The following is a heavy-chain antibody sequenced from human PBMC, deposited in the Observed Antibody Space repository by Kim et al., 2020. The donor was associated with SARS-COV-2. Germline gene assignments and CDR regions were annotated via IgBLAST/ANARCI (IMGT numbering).Heavy chain of an antibody. V-gene: IGHV1-3*01. J-gene: IGHJ4*02. Sequence: NYSQKFQGRVTITRDTSASTAYMGLSSLRSEDTAVYYCALRDSSGYNDYWGQGTLVTVSS. CDR3: ALRDSSGYNDY. D-gene: IGHD3-22*01.